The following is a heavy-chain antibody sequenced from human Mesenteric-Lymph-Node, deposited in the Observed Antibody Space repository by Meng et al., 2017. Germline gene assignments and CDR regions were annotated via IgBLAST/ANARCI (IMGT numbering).Heavy chain of an antibody. CDR1: GGPISSGGFY. V-gene: IGHV4-31*03. D-gene: IGHD4-17*01. J-gene: IGHJ5*02. CDR3: ARTNYGDYNWFDP. Sequence: VQRPGSGPGLVKPSQTLSLTCTGSGGPISSGGFYWSWIRQHPGKGLEWIGYIYYSGSTYYNPSLRSRVAISIDTSKNQFSLKLTSVTAADTAVYFCARTNYGDYNWFDPWGQGTLVTVSS. CDR2: IYYSGST.